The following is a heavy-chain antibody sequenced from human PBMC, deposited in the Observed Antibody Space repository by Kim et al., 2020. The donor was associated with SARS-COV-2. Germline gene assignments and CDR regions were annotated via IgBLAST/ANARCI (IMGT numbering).Heavy chain of an antibody. Sequence: PSLKSRVTRSVDTSKNQFSLELSSVTAADTAVYYCARGYCSGGSCPHFDYWGQGTLVTVSS. V-gene: IGHV4-34*01. D-gene: IGHD2-15*01. J-gene: IGHJ4*02. CDR3: ARGYCSGGSCPHFDY.